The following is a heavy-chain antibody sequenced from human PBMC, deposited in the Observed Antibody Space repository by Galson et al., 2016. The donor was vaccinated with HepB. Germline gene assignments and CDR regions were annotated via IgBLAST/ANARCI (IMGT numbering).Heavy chain of an antibody. D-gene: IGHD3-10*01. CDR1: GFTFSDYA. Sequence: SLRLSCAASGFTFSDYAMHWVRQALGKGLEWVAVISYDGSNKYYADSVKGRFTISRDNSKNTLYLQMNSLRAEDTAVYYCARGYGSGSMDVWGQGTTVTVSS. V-gene: IGHV3-30-3*01. CDR3: ARGYGSGSMDV. J-gene: IGHJ6*02. CDR2: ISYDGSNK.